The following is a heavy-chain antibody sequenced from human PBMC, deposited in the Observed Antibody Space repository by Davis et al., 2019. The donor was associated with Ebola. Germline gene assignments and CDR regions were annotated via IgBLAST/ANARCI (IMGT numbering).Heavy chain of an antibody. CDR1: GYTFTSYY. CDR2: INPSGGST. CDR3: AREVYSGYDLPDY. J-gene: IGHJ4*02. Sequence: ASVKVSCKASGYTFTSYYMHWVRQAPGQGLEWMGIINPSGGSTSYAQKFQGRVTMTRDTSTSTVYMELNSLTSDDTAVYYCAREVYSGYDLPDYWGQGTLVTVSS. D-gene: IGHD5-12*01. V-gene: IGHV1-46*01.